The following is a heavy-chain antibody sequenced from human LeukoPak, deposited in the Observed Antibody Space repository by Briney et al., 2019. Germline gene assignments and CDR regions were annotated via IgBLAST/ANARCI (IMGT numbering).Heavy chain of an antibody. CDR2: ITSSGDDI. Sequence: GGSLRLSCAASGFSFSNYWMSWIRQAPGKGLEWVAYITSSGDDIYYADSVKGRFTISRDNAKNALFLRMSSLRVEDTATYYCASDIVATSGDFWGQGTLVSVSS. J-gene: IGHJ4*02. CDR1: GFSFSNYW. CDR3: ASDIVATSGDF. D-gene: IGHD5-12*01. V-gene: IGHV3-11*01.